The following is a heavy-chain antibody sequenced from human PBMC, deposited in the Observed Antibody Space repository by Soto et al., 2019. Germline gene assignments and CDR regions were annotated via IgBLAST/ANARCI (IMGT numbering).Heavy chain of an antibody. CDR3: ARGPTGVGYDCWSGYYNWFYP. J-gene: IGHJ5*02. CDR2: IYYSGST. D-gene: IGHD3-3*01. Sequence: PSETLPVTCTVSGGSISSYYWSWIRQPPGKGLEWIGYIYYSGSTNYNPSLKTRVTISVDTSKNQFSLKLSSVTAADTAVYYCARGPTGVGYDCWSGYYNWFYPWGQGTLVTVSS. CDR1: GGSISSYY. V-gene: IGHV4-59*08.